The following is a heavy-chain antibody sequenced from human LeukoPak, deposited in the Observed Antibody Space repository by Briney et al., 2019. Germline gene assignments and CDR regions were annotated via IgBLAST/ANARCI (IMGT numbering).Heavy chain of an antibody. Sequence: GGSLRLSCAASGFTFSNAWMSWVRQAPGKGLEWVGRIKTKTEGGTTDYAAPVKGRFTISSDDSKHTLYLQINSLKTEDTAVYYCTIDSNSGWTGYWGQGTLVTVSS. V-gene: IGHV3-15*01. D-gene: IGHD6-19*01. J-gene: IGHJ4*02. CDR1: GFTFSNAW. CDR3: TIDSNSGWTGY. CDR2: IKTKTEGGTT.